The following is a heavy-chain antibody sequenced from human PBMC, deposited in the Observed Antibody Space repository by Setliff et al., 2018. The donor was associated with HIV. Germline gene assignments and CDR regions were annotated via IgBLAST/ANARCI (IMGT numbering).Heavy chain of an antibody. D-gene: IGHD3-10*01. CDR2: IYHTGST. V-gene: IGHV4-38-2*02. J-gene: IGHJ4*02. CDR1: GYAISSGYY. Sequence: SETLSLTCTVSGYAISSGYYWGWIRQSPGKGLDWIGSIYHTGSTYYNPSLKSRVTISVDTSENQFSLTLTSVTATDTAVYYCARAGYYGSGSYYRLDYWGQGTLVTVSS. CDR3: ARAGYYGSGSYYRLDY.